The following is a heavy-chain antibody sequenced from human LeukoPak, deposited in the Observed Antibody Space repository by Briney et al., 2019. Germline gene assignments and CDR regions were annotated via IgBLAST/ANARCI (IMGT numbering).Heavy chain of an antibody. CDR1: GFTFSSYW. V-gene: IGHV3-74*01. CDR3: ATSGYSSSWVRGDFDY. D-gene: IGHD6-13*01. CDR2: INSDGSIT. J-gene: IGHJ4*02. Sequence: GGSLRLSCAASGFTFSSYWMHWVRQAPGKGLVWVSRINSDGSITSYADSVKGRFTISRDNAKNTLYLQMNSLRAEDTAVYYCATSGYSSSWVRGDFDYWGQGTLVTVSS.